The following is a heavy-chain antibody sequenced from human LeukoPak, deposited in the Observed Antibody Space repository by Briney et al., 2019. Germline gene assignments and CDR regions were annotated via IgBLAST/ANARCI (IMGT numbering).Heavy chain of an antibody. CDR1: GFTFSSFG. CDR2: IRNDGRNE. V-gene: IGHV3-30*02. J-gene: IGHJ3*02. D-gene: IGHD1-14*01. Sequence: PGGSLRLSCAASGFTFSSFGMHWVRQAPGKGLEWVTSIRNDGRNEYYADSVKGRFNISRDNSKNTLYLQMNRLRAEDTAVYDCEKATKPNRRVPDAFDIWGQGTMVTVSS. CDR3: EKATKPNRRVPDAFDI.